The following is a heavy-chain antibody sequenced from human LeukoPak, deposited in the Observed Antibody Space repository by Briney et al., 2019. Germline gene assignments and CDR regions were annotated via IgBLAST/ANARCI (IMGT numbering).Heavy chain of an antibody. D-gene: IGHD2-2*01. CDR3: ARDFEVPAAAPDYYDHYYIDV. CDR1: GFTFSVYS. V-gene: IGHV3-48*04. J-gene: IGHJ6*03. CDR2: ISSSSGTI. Sequence: PGGSLRLSCAASGFTFSVYSMNCVRQAPGKGLEWVSYISSSSGTIYYADSVKGRVTISRDNVKNSLHLQLNSLRVEDTAVYYCARDFEVPAAAPDYYDHYYIDVWGKGTTVTVSS.